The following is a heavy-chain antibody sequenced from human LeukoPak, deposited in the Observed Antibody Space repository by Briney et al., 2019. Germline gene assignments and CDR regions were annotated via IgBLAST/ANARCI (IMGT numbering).Heavy chain of an antibody. V-gene: IGHV1-46*01. Sequence: ASVKVSCKASGYTFTGYYMHWVRQAPGQGLEWMGITNPYSGNTNYAQKFQGRVTMTRDTSTSTVYMELSSLRSEDTAVYYCARDYDSSGYCSDWGQGTLVTVSS. CDR1: GYTFTGYY. J-gene: IGHJ4*02. CDR2: TNPYSGNT. D-gene: IGHD3-22*01. CDR3: ARDYDSSGYCSD.